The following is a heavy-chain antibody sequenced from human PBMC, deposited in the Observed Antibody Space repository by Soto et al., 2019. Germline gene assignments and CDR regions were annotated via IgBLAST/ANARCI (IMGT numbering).Heavy chain of an antibody. CDR3: AKDTPWYSSGLLLVDY. D-gene: IGHD6-19*01. CDR1: GFTFSSYA. J-gene: IGHJ4*02. CDR2: ISGSGGST. Sequence: GGSLRLSCAASGFTFSSYAMSWVRQARGKGLEWVSAISGSGGSTYYADSVKGRFTISRDNSKNTLYLQMNSLRAEDTAVYYCAKDTPWYSSGLLLVDYWGQGTLVTVSS. V-gene: IGHV3-23*01.